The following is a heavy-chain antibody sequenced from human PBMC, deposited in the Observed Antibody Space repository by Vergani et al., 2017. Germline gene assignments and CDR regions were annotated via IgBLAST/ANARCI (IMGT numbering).Heavy chain of an antibody. D-gene: IGHD5-12*01. Sequence: EVQLVESGGGLVQPGGSLRLSCAASGFTVSSNYMSWVRQAPGKGLEWVSVIYSGGSTYYADYVKGRFTISRHNSQNTLYLQINSLRAGDTAVYYCARDRVDIVATTTYYYYYYGMDVWGQGTTVTVCS. CDR1: GFTVSSNY. CDR2: IYSGGST. J-gene: IGHJ6*02. V-gene: IGHV3-53*04. CDR3: ARDRVDIVATTTYYYYYYGMDV.